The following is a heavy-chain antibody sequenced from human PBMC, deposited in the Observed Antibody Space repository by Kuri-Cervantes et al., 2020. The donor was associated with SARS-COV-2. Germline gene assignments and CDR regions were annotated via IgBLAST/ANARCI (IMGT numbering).Heavy chain of an antibody. J-gene: IGHJ4*02. V-gene: IGHV4-61*05. CDR3: ARGLIDY. CDR2: MYYSGST. CDR1: AGSISSTNYY. Sequence: SETLSLTCTVSAGSISSTNYYWGWIRQPPGKGLEWIGTMYYSGSTNYNPSLKSRVTISVDTSKSQFSLKLSSVTAADTAVYYCARGLIDYWGQGTLVTISS.